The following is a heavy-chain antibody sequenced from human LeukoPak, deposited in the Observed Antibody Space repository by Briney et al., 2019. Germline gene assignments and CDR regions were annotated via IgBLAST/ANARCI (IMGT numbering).Heavy chain of an antibody. CDR1: GYTFTSYG. J-gene: IGHJ4*02. CDR2: ISAYNGNT. D-gene: IGHD6-6*01. Sequence: ASVTVSCKASGYTFTSYGISWVRQAPGQGLEWMGWISAYNGNTNYAQKLQGRVTMTTDTSTSTAYMELRSLRSDDTAVYYCARDARYSSSGTFDYWGQGTLVTVSS. CDR3: ARDARYSSSGTFDY. V-gene: IGHV1-18*01.